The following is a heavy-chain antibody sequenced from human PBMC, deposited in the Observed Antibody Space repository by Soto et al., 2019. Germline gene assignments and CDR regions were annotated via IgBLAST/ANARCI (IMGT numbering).Heavy chain of an antibody. Sequence: ASVKVSCKASGYTFTGYYMHWVRQAPGQGLEWMGWINPNSGGTNYAQKFQGRVTMTRDTSISTAYMELSRLRSDDTAVYYCARVPPKQWLVRSRVTYYGMDVWGQGTTVTVSS. V-gene: IGHV1-2*02. CDR2: INPNSGGT. CDR3: ARVPPKQWLVRSRVTYYGMDV. CDR1: GYTFTGYY. J-gene: IGHJ6*02. D-gene: IGHD6-19*01.